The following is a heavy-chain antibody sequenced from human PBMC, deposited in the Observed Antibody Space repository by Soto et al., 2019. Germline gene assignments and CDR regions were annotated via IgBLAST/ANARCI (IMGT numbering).Heavy chain of an antibody. V-gene: IGHV1-18*04. D-gene: IGHD2-15*01. CDR2: ISAYNGNT. Sequence: QVQLVQSGAEVKKPGASVKVSCKASGYTFTSYGISWVRQAPGQGLEWMGWISAYNGNTNYAQKLQGRVTMTTDTATGTAYMELRSLRSDDTALYDCAREWGGSYCSGGSCYPYYFDYWGQGTLVTVSS. CDR1: GYTFTSYG. J-gene: IGHJ4*02. CDR3: AREWGGSYCSGGSCYPYYFDY.